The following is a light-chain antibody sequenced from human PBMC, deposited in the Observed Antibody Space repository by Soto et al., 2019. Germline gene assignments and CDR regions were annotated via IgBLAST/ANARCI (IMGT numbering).Light chain of an antibody. CDR2: DAS. CDR1: ESVSTS. Sequence: PGERATLSCRASESVSTSLIWYQQRPGQPPRLLIYDASNRATGIPARFSGSGSGTDFTLTISSLEPEDFAVYYCQHRKNWPITFGQGTRLEIK. CDR3: QHRKNWPIT. J-gene: IGKJ5*01. V-gene: IGKV3-11*01.